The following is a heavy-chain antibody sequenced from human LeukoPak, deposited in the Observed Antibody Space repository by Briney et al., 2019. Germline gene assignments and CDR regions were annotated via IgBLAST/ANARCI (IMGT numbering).Heavy chain of an antibody. D-gene: IGHD2-2*01. Sequence: GRSLRLSCAASGFTFSSYAMHWVRQAPGKGLEWVAVISYDGSNKYYADSVKGRFTISRDNSKNTLYLQMNSLRAEDTAVYYCARDFSPGSTSHYYYYGMDVWGQGTTVTVSS. CDR2: ISYDGSNK. CDR3: ARDFSPGSTSHYYYYGMDV. V-gene: IGHV3-30*04. J-gene: IGHJ6*02. CDR1: GFTFSSYA.